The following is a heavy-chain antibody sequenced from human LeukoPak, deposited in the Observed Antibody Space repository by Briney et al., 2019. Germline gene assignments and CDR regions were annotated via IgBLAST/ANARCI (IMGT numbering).Heavy chain of an antibody. D-gene: IGHD3-22*01. CDR3: ARRRYYDSTGFLD. CDR2: IYTRGST. J-gene: IGHJ1*01. Sequence: SETLSLTXTVSGGSISSYYWSWIRQPAGKGMEWIGRIYTRGSTNYNPSLKSRVTMSVDTSKNQFSLKLRSVTAADTAVYYCARRRYYDSTGFLDWGQGSLVSVSS. CDR1: GGSISSYY. V-gene: IGHV4-4*07.